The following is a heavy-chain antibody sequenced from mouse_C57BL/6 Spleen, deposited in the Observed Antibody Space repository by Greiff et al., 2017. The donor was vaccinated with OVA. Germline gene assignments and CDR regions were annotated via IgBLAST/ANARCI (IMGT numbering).Heavy chain of an antibody. D-gene: IGHD2-3*01. Sequence: QVQLQQPGAELVRPGSSVKLSCKASGYTFTSYWMHWVKQRPIQGLEWIGNIDPSDSETHYNQKFKDKATLTVDKSSSTAYMQLSSLPSEDSAVYCGARAGDGYYRYMEVWGTGTTVTVSS. CDR1: GYTFTSYW. CDR3: ARAGDGYYRYMEV. V-gene: IGHV1-52*01. J-gene: IGHJ1*03. CDR2: IDPSDSET.